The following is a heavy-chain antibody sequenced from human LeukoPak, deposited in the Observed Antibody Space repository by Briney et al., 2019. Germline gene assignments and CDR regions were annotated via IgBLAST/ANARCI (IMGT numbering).Heavy chain of an antibody. J-gene: IGHJ3*02. CDR3: AKSQWELPQPHDAFDI. CDR2: ISGSGGST. V-gene: IGHV3-23*01. Sequence: PGGSLRLSCAASGSTFSSYAMSWVRQAPGKGLEWVSAISGSGGSTYYADSVKGRFTISRDNSKNTLYLQMNSLRAEDTAVYYCAKSQWELPQPHDAFDIWGQGTMVTVSS. CDR1: GSTFSSYA. D-gene: IGHD1-26*01.